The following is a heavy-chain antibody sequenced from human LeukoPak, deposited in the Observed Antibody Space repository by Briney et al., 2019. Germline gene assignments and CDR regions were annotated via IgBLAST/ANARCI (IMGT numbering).Heavy chain of an antibody. Sequence: GGSLRLSCAASGFTFSTYGMHWVRQAPGKGLEWVAFIRYDGNNKYYADSVKGRFTISRDNSKNTLYLQMNSLRPEDTAVYYCAKSESGSYTWDAFDIWGQGTMVTVSS. D-gene: IGHD1-26*01. CDR3: AKSESGSYTWDAFDI. V-gene: IGHV3-30*02. J-gene: IGHJ3*02. CDR2: IRYDGNNK. CDR1: GFTFSTYG.